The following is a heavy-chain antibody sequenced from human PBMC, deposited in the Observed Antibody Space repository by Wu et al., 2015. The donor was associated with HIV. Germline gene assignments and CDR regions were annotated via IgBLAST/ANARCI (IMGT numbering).Heavy chain of an antibody. D-gene: IGHD4-17*01. CDR2: MNPNSGNT. V-gene: IGHV1-8*01. J-gene: IGHJ6*02. Sequence: QVQLVQSGAEVKKPGASVKVSCKASGYTFTSYDINWVRQATGQGLEWMGWMNPNSGNTGYAQKFQGRVTMTRNTSISTAYMELSSLRSEDTAVYYCARGDTPVTTYYYYYGMDVWGQGTTVTVSS. CDR3: ARGDTPVTTYYYYYGMDV. CDR1: GYTFTSYD.